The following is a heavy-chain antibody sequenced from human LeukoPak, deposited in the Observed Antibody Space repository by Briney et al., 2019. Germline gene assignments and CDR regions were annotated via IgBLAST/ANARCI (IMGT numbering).Heavy chain of an antibody. Sequence: GGSLRLSCAASGFSFSSYAMSWVRQAPGKGLEWVSETSGSGGSTYYADSVKGRFTISRDNSKTTLYLQMSSLRAEDTAVYYCAKLSGYVDYWGQGALVTVSS. CDR2: TSGSGGST. J-gene: IGHJ4*02. CDR3: AKLSGYVDY. V-gene: IGHV3-23*01. CDR1: GFSFSSYA. D-gene: IGHD3-22*01.